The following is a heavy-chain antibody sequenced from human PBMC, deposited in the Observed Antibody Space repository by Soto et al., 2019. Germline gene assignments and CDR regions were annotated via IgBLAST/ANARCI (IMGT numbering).Heavy chain of an antibody. J-gene: IGHJ4*02. D-gene: IGHD2-21*01. V-gene: IGHV3-11*05. CDR2: IGGSSSYT. CDR3: AGRRPSGDYNY. Sequence: QVQLVESGGDLVKPGGSLRLSCAASGFPFSDYYMSWIRQAPGKGLEWVSSIGGSSSYTNNADSVKGRFTISRDNAKKSLYLQINSLGAENTPVYYCAGRRPSGDYNYWGQGTLVTVSA. CDR1: GFPFSDYY.